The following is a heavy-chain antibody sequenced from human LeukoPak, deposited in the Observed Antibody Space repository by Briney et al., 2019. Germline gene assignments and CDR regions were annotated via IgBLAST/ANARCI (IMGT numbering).Heavy chain of an antibody. CDR3: ARLIGGDSMSDY. CDR2: IIPILGIA. D-gene: IGHD2-21*02. V-gene: IGHV1-69*04. J-gene: IGHJ4*02. CDR1: GGTFSSYA. Sequence: ASVKVSCKASGGTFSSYAISWVRQAPGQGLEWMGRIIPILGIANYAQKFQGRVTITADKSTSTAYMELSSLRSEDTAMYYCARLIGGDSMSDYWGQGTLVTVSS.